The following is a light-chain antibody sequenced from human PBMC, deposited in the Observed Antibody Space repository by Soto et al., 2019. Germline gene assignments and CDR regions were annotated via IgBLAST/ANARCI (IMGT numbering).Light chain of an antibody. CDR2: EAS. Sequence: ESVLTQSPATLSLSPGERATLSCRASQSVSSKLAWYQQKPGQAPRLLIYEASNRATDIPARFSGSGSGTDFTLTISSLEPEDIGVYYCQQRNNWPLTFGGATKVEIK. J-gene: IGKJ4*01. V-gene: IGKV3-11*01. CDR3: QQRNNWPLT. CDR1: QSVSSK.